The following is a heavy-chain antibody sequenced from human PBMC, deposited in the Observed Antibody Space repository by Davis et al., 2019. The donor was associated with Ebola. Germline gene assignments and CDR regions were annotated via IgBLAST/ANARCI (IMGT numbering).Heavy chain of an antibody. CDR3: ARAISSGWYDVNWFDP. Sequence: SQTLSLTCAISGDSVSSNSAAWNWIRQSPSRGLEWLGRTYYRSKWYNDYAVSVKSRITINPDTSKNQFSLQLNSVTPEDTAVYYCARAISSGWYDVNWFDPWGQGTLVTVSS. D-gene: IGHD6-19*01. V-gene: IGHV6-1*01. CDR1: GDSVSSNSAA. CDR2: TYYRSKWYN. J-gene: IGHJ5*02.